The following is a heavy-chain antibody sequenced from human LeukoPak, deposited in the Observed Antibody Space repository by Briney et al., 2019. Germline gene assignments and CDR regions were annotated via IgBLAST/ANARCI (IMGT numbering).Heavy chain of an antibody. CDR2: ISGSGHRT. Sequence: GGSLGLSCAASGFTFSSYGVSWVRQAPGEGLEWVSGISGSGHRTYYADSVKGRFTISRDNSKSTLYLQLNSLRAEDTAVYYCAKDWGEYFDYVWGSFTSFDSWGQGTLVTVSS. V-gene: IGHV3-23*01. CDR1: GFTFSSYG. J-gene: IGHJ4*02. D-gene: IGHD3-16*01. CDR3: AKDWGEYFDYVWGSFTSFDS.